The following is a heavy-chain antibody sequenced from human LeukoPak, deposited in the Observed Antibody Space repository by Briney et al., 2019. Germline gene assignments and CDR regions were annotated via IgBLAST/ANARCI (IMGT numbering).Heavy chain of an antibody. D-gene: IGHD4-17*01. V-gene: IGHV6-1*01. Sequence: SQTLSLTCAISGDSASSNSAAWNWIRQSPSRGLEWLGRTYYRSKWYNDYAVSVKSRIIINPDTSKNQFSLQLDSVTPEDTAVYYCARGGYGDYVSLFQHWGQGTLVTVSS. CDR2: TYYRSKWYN. CDR1: GDSASSNSAA. J-gene: IGHJ1*01. CDR3: ARGGYGDYVSLFQH.